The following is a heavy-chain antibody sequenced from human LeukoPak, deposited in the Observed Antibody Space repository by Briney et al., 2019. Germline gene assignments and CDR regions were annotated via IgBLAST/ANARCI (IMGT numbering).Heavy chain of an antibody. CDR3: ARGGGAPPYYFDL. CDR2: ISSGSYYI. V-gene: IGHV3-21*01. CDR1: EFMVGSFG. J-gene: IGHJ4*02. D-gene: IGHD1-26*01. Sequence: GGSLRLSCAAYEFMVGSFGMNWVRQAPGKGLGWVSSISSGSYYIYYSDSVKGRFTISRDNAEKSLFFQMTSMRAEDMAVYYCARGGGAPPYYFDLWGQGTPVTVSS.